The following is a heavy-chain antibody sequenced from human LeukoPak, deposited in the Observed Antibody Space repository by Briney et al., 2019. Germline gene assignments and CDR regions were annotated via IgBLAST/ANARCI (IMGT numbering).Heavy chain of an antibody. Sequence: PGGSLRLSCAASGSTFSNAWMSWVRQAPGKGLEWVGRIKSKTDGGTTDYAAPVKGRFTISRDDSENTLYLQMNSLKTEDTAMYYCTTGYCSSTSCYGGNYWGQGTLVTVSS. CDR1: GSTFSNAW. CDR3: TTGYCSSTSCYGGNY. V-gene: IGHV3-15*01. J-gene: IGHJ4*02. CDR2: IKSKTDGGTT. D-gene: IGHD2-2*01.